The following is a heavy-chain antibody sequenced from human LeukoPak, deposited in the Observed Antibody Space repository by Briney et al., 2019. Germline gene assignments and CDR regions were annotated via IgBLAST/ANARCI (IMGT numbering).Heavy chain of an antibody. V-gene: IGHV1-46*01. J-gene: IGHJ6*02. CDR2: INPSGGST. Sequence: GASVRVSCKASGYTFTSYLMHWVRQAPGKGLEWMEIINPSGGSTSYAQKFQGRVTMTRDTSTSTVYMELSSLRSEDTAVYYCARGSELLPDYCYYGMDVWGQGTTVTVSS. D-gene: IGHD2-15*01. CDR1: GYTFTSYL. CDR3: ARGSELLPDYCYYGMDV.